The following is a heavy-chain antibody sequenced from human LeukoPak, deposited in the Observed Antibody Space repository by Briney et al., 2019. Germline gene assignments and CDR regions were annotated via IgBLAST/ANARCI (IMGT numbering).Heavy chain of an antibody. CDR1: GFTFNNYA. V-gene: IGHV3-23*01. CDR2: ISASGGTT. J-gene: IGHJ5*01. Sequence: GGSLRLSCAASGFTFNNYAMSWVRQAPGKGLEWVSAISASGGTTYYADSVKGRLTISRDNSENTLFLQMNSLRAEDTAVYYCAKEPREYCSSTSCPNWFDSWGQGTLVTVSS. CDR3: AKEPREYCSSTSCPNWFDS. D-gene: IGHD2-2*01.